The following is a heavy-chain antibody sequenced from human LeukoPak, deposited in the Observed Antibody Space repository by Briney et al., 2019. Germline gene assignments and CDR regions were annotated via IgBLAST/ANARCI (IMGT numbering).Heavy chain of an antibody. CDR1: GFTFSSYW. V-gene: IGHV3-7*01. CDR2: IKQGGSEK. J-gene: IGHJ4*02. Sequence: GGSLRLSCAGSGFTFSSYWMSWVRQAPGKGLEWVANIKQGGSEKYYVDSVKGRFTISRDNAKNSLYLQMNSLRAEDTAVYYCANGGYGAYYFDYWGQGTLVTVSS. D-gene: IGHD5-12*01. CDR3: ANGGYGAYYFDY.